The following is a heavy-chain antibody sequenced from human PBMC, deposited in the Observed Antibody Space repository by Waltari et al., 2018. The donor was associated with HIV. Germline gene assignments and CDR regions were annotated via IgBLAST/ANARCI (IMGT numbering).Heavy chain of an antibody. CDR3: ARDGHHGVTKRGNAFDL. J-gene: IGHJ3*01. D-gene: IGHD2-21*02. Sequence: EVQLVESGGGAVQPGGSLRLSCVASRLTFSNYEMNCVRQAPGKDLEWISYISGSGSTIYYSDSVKGRFTISRDNAKNSLYLRMNYLTAEDTAIYYCARDGHHGVTKRGNAFDLWGQGTMVTVSP. CDR1: RLTFSNYE. V-gene: IGHV3-48*03. CDR2: ISGSGSTI.